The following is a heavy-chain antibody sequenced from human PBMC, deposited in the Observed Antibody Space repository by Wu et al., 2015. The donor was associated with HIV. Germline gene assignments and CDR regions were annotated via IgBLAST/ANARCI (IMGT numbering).Heavy chain of an antibody. V-gene: IGHV1-69*13. D-gene: IGHD3-9*01. CDR1: GATFSNYA. J-gene: IGHJ4*02. Sequence: QVHLLQSGAEVKKSGSSVRVSCKASGATFSNYALSWVRQAPGQGLEWMGRLIPMYGAADYAQKFQGRVTITADVSTNTAYMELSSLRSEDTAVYFCAREPRAAPPQSTVEFDYIDYWGQGTLVTVSS. CDR3: AREPRAAPPQSTVEFDYIDY. CDR2: LIPMYGAA.